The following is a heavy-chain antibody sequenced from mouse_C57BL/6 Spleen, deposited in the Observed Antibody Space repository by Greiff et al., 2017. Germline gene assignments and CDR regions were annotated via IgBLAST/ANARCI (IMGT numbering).Heavy chain of an antibody. CDR1: GFSLTSYG. Sequence: VQLKESGPGLVQPSQSLSITCTVSGFSLTSYGVHWVRQSPGKGLEWLGVIWSGGSTDYNAAFISRLSISKDNSKSQVFFKMNSLQADDTDIYYCARNGAYSNYFDYWGQGTTLTVSS. D-gene: IGHD2-5*01. CDR2: IWSGGST. CDR3: ARNGAYSNYFDY. J-gene: IGHJ2*01. V-gene: IGHV2-2*01.